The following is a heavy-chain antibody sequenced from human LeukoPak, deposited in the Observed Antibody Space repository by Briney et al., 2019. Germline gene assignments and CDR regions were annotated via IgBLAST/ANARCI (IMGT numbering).Heavy chain of an antibody. D-gene: IGHD2-2*01. Sequence: ASVKVSCKASGYTFTGYYMHWVRQAPGQGLEWMGWINPNSGGTSYAQKFQGRVTMTRDTSISTAYMELSRLRSDDTAAYYCARDPSVVVVPATWEDYWGQGTLVTVSS. J-gene: IGHJ4*02. CDR2: INPNSGGT. CDR1: GYTFTGYY. V-gene: IGHV1-2*02. CDR3: ARDPSVVVVPATWEDY.